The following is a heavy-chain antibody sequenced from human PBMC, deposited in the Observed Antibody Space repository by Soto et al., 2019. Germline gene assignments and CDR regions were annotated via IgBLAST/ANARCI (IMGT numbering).Heavy chain of an antibody. D-gene: IGHD6-19*01. Sequence: GGSLRLSCAASGFTFSSYSMNWVRQAPGKGLEWVPYISSSSSTIYYADSVKGRFTISRDNAKNSLYLQMNSPRAEDTAVYYCARDILAVAGTVDYWGQGTLVTVSS. CDR2: ISSSSSTI. V-gene: IGHV3-48*01. J-gene: IGHJ4*02. CDR1: GFTFSSYS. CDR3: ARDILAVAGTVDY.